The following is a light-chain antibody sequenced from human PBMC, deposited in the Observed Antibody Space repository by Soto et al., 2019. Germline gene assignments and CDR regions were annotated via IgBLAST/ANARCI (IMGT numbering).Light chain of an antibody. J-gene: IGKJ3*01. CDR3: QKYSSVPV. CDR2: AAS. V-gene: IGKV1-27*01. Sequence: DIQMTQSPTSLSASVGDRVTITCQASQGIRNFVAWYKQKPAKAPKLLIYAASTLQSGVPSRFSGSGSGTDFTLTTNSPQPADVATYSCQKYSSVPVFGPGTKVEIK. CDR1: QGIRNF.